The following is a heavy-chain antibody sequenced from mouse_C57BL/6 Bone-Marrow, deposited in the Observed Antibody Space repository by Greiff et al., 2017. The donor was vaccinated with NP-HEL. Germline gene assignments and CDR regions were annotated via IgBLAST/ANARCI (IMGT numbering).Heavy chain of an antibody. J-gene: IGHJ2*01. D-gene: IGHD2-2*01. Sequence: VMLVESGPGLVAPSQSLSITCTVSGFSLTSYAVSWVRQPPGKGLEWLGVIWTGGVTNYNSALKSRLKISKDNSKSQVFLKMNSLQTDDTATYYFARGYDGDYWGQGTTLTVSS. CDR3: ARGYDGDY. CDR1: GFSLTSYA. CDR2: IWTGGVT. V-gene: IGHV2-9-1*01.